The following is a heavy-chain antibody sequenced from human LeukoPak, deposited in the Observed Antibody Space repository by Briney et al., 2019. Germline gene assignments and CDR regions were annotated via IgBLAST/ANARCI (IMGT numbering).Heavy chain of an antibody. CDR3: ARENYSSGRVVLRYYFDY. D-gene: IGHD6-19*01. CDR2: IKQDGSEK. CDR1: GFTFSSYW. Sequence: PGGSLRLSCAASGFTFSSYWMSWVRQAPWKGLEWVANIKQDGSEKYYVDSVKGRFTISRDNAKNSLYLQMNSLRAEDTAVYYCARENYSSGRVVLRYYFDYWGQGTLVTVSS. J-gene: IGHJ4*02. V-gene: IGHV3-7*01.